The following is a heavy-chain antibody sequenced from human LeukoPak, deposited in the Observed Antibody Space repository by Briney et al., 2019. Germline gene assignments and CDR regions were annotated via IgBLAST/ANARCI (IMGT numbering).Heavy chain of an antibody. V-gene: IGHV3-21*01. CDR1: GHNFSSYS. D-gene: IGHD3-22*01. CDR2: ISVRSNYI. CDR3: ARLRRNSDTSGFYYYYDF. J-gene: IGHJ4*02. Sequence: GGSLRLSCVASGHNFSSYSIDWVRQAPGKGLEWVSSISVRSNYIYYADSVRGRFSISRDDARDSLYLQMNSLRAEDTAVYYCARLRRNSDTSGFYYYYDFWGQGTLVTVSS.